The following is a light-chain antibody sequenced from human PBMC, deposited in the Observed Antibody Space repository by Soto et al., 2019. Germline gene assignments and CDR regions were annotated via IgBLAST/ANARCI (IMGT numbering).Light chain of an antibody. CDR1: QSVLDNSTNKSY. V-gene: IGKV4-1*01. J-gene: IGKJ2*01. Sequence: VLTQSPSSLAVSLGERATGNCRSSQSVLDNSTNKSYLAWYQKKPGHPPKLLVHWASVREAGVPDRFSGGGSGTDFTLTISSLQAEDVAVYYCHQYYTTPQTFGQGTQLEIK. CDR2: WAS. CDR3: HQYYTTPQT.